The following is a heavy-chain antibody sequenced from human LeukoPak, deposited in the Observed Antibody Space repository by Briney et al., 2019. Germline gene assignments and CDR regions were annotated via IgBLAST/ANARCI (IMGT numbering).Heavy chain of an antibody. D-gene: IGHD5-18*01. J-gene: IGHJ4*02. CDR1: GYTFTGYY. V-gene: IGHV1-2*02. CDR2: INPNSGGT. Sequence: ASVKVSCKASGYTFTGYYIHWVRQAPGQGLEWMGWINPNSGGTNYAQKFQGRVTMTTDTSTSTAYMELRSLRSDDTAVYYCARVVTTHNDYWGQGTLVTVSS. CDR3: ARVVTTHNDY.